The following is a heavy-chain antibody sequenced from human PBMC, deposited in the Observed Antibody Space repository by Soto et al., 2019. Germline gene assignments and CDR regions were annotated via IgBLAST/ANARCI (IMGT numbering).Heavy chain of an antibody. V-gene: IGHV1-3*01. CDR1: GYTFTSYA. D-gene: IGHD3-3*01. CDR3: ARDRVRLEWLLPSLGYYGMDV. CDR2: INAGNGNT. J-gene: IGHJ6*02. Sequence: GASVKVSCKASGYTFTSYAMHWVRQAPGQRLEWMGWINAGNGNTKYSQKFQGRVTITRDTSASTAYMELSSLRSEDTAVYYCARDRVRLEWLLPSLGYYGMDVWGQGTTVTVSS.